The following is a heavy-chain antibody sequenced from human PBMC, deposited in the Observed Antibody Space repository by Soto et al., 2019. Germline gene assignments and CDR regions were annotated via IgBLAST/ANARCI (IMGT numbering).Heavy chain of an antibody. CDR2: IWSDGRTK. Sequence: QVHLVESGGGEVQPGTSLRLSCVASGFTFSTYGMHWVRQLPGKGVEWVAVIWSDGRTKDYADSVKGRFTVSRDNAKNTFYLQMNSLRAEDTAVYYCARDAGHSPFDVWGQGTMVTVSS. J-gene: IGHJ3*01. V-gene: IGHV3-33*01. CDR1: GFTFSTYG. CDR3: ARDAGHSPFDV.